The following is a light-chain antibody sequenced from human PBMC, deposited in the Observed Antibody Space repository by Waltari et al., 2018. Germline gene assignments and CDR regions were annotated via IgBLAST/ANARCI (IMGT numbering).Light chain of an antibody. J-gene: IGKJ2*01. CDR3: QQSYSTPYT. Sequence: DIQMTQSPSSLSASVGDRVIITCRASQSISSYLNSYQQKPGKAPKLLIYAASSLQSGVPSRFSGSGSVTDFTLTISSLQPEYFATYYCQQSYSTPYTVGQGTKLEIK. CDR2: AAS. CDR1: QSISSY. V-gene: IGKV1-39*01.